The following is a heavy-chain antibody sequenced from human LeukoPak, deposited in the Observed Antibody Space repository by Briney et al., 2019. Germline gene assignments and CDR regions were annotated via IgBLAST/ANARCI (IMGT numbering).Heavy chain of an antibody. Sequence: SGTLSLTCAVYGGSFSGYYWSWIRQPPGKGLEWIGEINHSGSTNYNPSLKRRVVILVDTSKNQFSLKLSSVTAADTAVYYCARGHSPVTTKVSYFQHWGQGTLVTVSS. CDR3: ARGHSPVTTKVSYFQH. CDR1: GGSFSGYY. J-gene: IGHJ1*01. CDR2: INHSGST. D-gene: IGHD4-17*01. V-gene: IGHV4-34*01.